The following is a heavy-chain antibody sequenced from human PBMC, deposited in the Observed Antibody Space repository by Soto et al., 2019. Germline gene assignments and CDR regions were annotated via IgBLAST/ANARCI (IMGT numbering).Heavy chain of an antibody. CDR3: ARDGLYCSSTSCYLPIPDLTVGYFDY. CDR1: GYTFTSYA. J-gene: IGHJ4*02. V-gene: IGHV1-3*01. D-gene: IGHD2-2*01. Sequence: GASVKVSCKASGYTFTSYAMHWVRQAPGQRLEWMGWINAGNGNTKYSQKFQGRVTITRDTSASTAYMELSSLRSEDTAVYYCARDGLYCSSTSCYLPIPDLTVGYFDYWGQGTLVTVSS. CDR2: INAGNGNT.